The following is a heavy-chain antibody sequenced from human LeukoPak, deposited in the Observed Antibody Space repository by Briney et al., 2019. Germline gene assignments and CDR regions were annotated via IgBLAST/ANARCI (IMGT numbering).Heavy chain of an antibody. CDR1: GYTFTIYG. D-gene: IGHD3-3*01. CDR2: ISAYNGHT. Sequence: VASVKVSCKASGYTFTIYGISWVRQAPGQGLEWMEWISAYNGHTNYPQKLQGRVTMTTDTSTSTAYMELRSLRSDDTAVYYCARAWSRRDYYYMDVWGKGTTVTVSS. J-gene: IGHJ6*03. V-gene: IGHV1-18*01. CDR3: ARAWSRRDYYYMDV.